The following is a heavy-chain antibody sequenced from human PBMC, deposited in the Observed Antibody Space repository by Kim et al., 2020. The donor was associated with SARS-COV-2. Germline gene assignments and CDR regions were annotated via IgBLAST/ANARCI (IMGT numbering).Heavy chain of an antibody. D-gene: IGHD6-25*01. CDR1: GGSFSGYY. Sequence: SETLSLTCAVYGGSFSGYYWSWIRQPPGKGLEWIGEINHSGSTNYNPSLKSRVTISVDTSKNQFSLKLGSVTAADTAVYYCARGYISATHYYYGMDVWGQGTTVTVSS. CDR2: INHSGST. CDR3: ARGYISATHYYYGMDV. V-gene: IGHV4-34*01. J-gene: IGHJ6*02.